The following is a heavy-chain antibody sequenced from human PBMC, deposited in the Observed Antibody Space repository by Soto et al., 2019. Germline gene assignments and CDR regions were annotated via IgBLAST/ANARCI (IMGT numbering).Heavy chain of an antibody. Sequence: SDTLSLTCAVYGGSFSGYYRSWIRQPPGKGLEWIGEINHSGSTNYNPSLKSRVTISVDTSKNQFSLKLSSVTAADTAVYYCARVRAGSDFWSGYYKGKAYHYMDVWGKGTTVTVSS. V-gene: IGHV4-34*01. D-gene: IGHD3-3*01. J-gene: IGHJ6*03. CDR1: GGSFSGYY. CDR3: ARVRAGSDFWSGYYKGKAYHYMDV. CDR2: INHSGST.